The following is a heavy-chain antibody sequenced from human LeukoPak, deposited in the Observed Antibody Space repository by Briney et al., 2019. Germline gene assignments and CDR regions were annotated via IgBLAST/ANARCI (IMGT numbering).Heavy chain of an antibody. V-gene: IGHV1-69*05. CDR2: IIPIFGTA. Sequence: ASVKVSCKASGGTFSSYAISWVRQAPGQGLEWMGGIIPIFGTANYAQKFQGRVTITTDESTSTAYMELSSLRSEDTAVYYCARDRMGTKSFDYWGQGTLVTVSS. CDR1: GGTFSSYA. J-gene: IGHJ4*02. CDR3: ARDRMGTKSFDY. D-gene: IGHD5-24*01.